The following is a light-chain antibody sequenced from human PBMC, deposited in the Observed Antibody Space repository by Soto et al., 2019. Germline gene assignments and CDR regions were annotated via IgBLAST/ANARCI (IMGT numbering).Light chain of an antibody. CDR1: QSVSSN. J-gene: IGKJ1*01. V-gene: IGKV3-15*01. CDR2: GAS. CDR3: QQYNNWPSWT. Sequence: EIVMTQSPATLSVSPGNRATLSFRASQSVSSNLAWYQQKPGQAPRLLIYGASTRATGIPARFSGSGSGTEFTLTISSLQSEDFAVYYCQQYNNWPSWTFGQGTKVDIK.